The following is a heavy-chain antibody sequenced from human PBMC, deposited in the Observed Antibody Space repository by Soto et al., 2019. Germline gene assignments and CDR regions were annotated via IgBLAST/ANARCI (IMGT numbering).Heavy chain of an antibody. CDR2: INAANGDT. CDR1: GYTFTSYG. V-gene: IGHV1-3*01. J-gene: IGHJ5*02. CDR3: VRRHVSATGIDWFDP. D-gene: IGHD6-13*01. Sequence: ASVKVSCKASGYTFTSYGIHWVRQAPGQRLEWMGWINAANGDTKYSPKFQGRVTITRGTSASTAYMELSSLRSEDTAVYYCVRRHVSATGIDWFDPWGQGTLVTVSS.